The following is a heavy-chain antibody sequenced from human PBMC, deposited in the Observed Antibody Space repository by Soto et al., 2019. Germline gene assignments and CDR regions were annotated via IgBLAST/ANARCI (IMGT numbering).Heavy chain of an antibody. CDR2: IYPYDSDT. V-gene: IGHV5-51*01. D-gene: IGHD1-26*01. Sequence: ESLKISCKTSGYSFTSYWIGWVRQMPGKGMEWMGNIYPYDSDTRYSPSFQGQVTISADTSITTAYLQWSGLRASDTAMYFCARHLVGSTRGNLDYWGKATRVTVSS. J-gene: IGHJ4*01. CDR3: ARHLVGSTRGNLDY. CDR1: GYSFTSYW.